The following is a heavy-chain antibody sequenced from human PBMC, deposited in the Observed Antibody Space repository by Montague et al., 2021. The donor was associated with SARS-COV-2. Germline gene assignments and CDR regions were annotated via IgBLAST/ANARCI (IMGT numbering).Heavy chain of an antibody. D-gene: IGHD6-13*01. V-gene: IGHV4-61*02. Sequence: TLSLTCSVSSGSIGSSSYYWTWIRQPAGKGLEWIGRIYTGGTTHYNPSLKSRVTISLDTSKNQFSLNLNSVTAADTAVYFCARDAGGAAAGKGRYFDLWGRGTLVTVSS. CDR3: ARDAGGAAAGKGRYFDL. CDR2: IYTGGTT. CDR1: SGSIGSSSYY. J-gene: IGHJ2*01.